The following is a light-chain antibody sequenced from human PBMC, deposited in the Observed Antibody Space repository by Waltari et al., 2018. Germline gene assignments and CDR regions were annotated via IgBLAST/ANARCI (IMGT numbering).Light chain of an antibody. CDR3: EQTYSTVWT. Sequence: DIQMTQSPSSLSASVGDRVTLPCRASQSISTYLNWYQVKPGKAPKLLISAASTLQGGVPSRFRGGGSGTDFTLTIRGLQTEDFATYYCEQTYSTVWTFGQGTRVE. CDR1: QSISTY. V-gene: IGKV1-39*01. CDR2: AAS. J-gene: IGKJ1*01.